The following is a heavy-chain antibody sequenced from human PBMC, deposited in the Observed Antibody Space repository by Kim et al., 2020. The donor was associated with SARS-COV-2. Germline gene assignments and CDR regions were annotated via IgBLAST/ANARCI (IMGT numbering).Heavy chain of an antibody. J-gene: IGHJ4*02. Sequence: GGSLRLSCAASGFTFSSYAMSWVRQAPGKGLEWVSAISGSGGSTYYADSVKGRFTISRDNSKNTLYLQMNSLRAEDTAVYYCANPPGKEKDWGYDSSGYYPTEDYWGQGTLVTVSS. CDR3: ANPPGKEKDWGYDSSGYYPTEDY. CDR2: ISGSGGST. D-gene: IGHD3-22*01. V-gene: IGHV3-23*01. CDR1: GFTFSSYA.